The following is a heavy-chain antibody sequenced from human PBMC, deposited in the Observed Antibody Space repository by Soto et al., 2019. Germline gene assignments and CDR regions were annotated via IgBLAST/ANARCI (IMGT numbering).Heavy chain of an antibody. V-gene: IGHV4-59*08. CDR3: ARVYVWNCISTSCPFDY. CDR1: GDSISGNF. J-gene: IGHJ4*02. Sequence: SETLSLTCTVSGDSISGNFWAWIRQPPGKGLEWIGYMYYTGSTNYNPSLMSRVTMSVDTSRNQFSLKLSSVTAADTAVYYCARVYVWNCISTSCPFDYWGQGTLVT. CDR2: MYYTGST. D-gene: IGHD2-2*01.